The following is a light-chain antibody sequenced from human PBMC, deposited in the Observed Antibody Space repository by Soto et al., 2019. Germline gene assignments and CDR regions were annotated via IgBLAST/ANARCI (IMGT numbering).Light chain of an antibody. CDR1: SSDVGGYNY. CDR3: SSFTNTITRYA. J-gene: IGLJ1*01. Sequence: QSALTQPASVSGSPGQSITISCTGTSSDVGGYNYVSWFQHHPGKAPKLIIYGVSYRPSGVSNRFSGSKSGDTASLTISGLQAEDEADYYCSSFTNTITRYAFGTGTKLTVL. V-gene: IGLV2-14*01. CDR2: GVS.